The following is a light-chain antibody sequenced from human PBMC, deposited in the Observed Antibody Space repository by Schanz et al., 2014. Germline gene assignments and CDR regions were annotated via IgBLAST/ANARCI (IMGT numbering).Light chain of an antibody. J-gene: IGLJ3*02. V-gene: IGLV1-44*01. CDR1: SSSIGSDS. CDR2: SNN. CDR3: AAWDDSLNGHWV. Sequence: QSVLTQPPSASGTPGQRVTISCSVSSSSIGSDSMNWYQQLPGMAPRLLIYSNNQRPSGVPDRFSGSNSGTSASLAISGLQSEDEAEYYCAAWDDSLNGHWVFGGGTKLTVL.